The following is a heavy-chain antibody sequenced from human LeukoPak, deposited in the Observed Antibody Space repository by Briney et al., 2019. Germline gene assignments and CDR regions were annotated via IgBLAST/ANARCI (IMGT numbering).Heavy chain of an antibody. J-gene: IGHJ6*02. D-gene: IGHD2-21*02. CDR2: IYSGGST. CDR3: ALHDYYAKDDMDV. V-gene: IGHV3-66*01. Sequence: GGSLRLSCAASGFTVSSNYMSWVRQAPGKGLEWVSVIYSGGSTYYADSVKGRFTISRDNSKNTLYLQMNSLRAEDTAVYYCALHDYYAKDDMDVWGQGTTVTVSS. CDR1: GFTVSSNY.